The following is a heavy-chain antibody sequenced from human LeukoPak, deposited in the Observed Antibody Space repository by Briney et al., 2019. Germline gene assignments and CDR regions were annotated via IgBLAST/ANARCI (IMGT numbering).Heavy chain of an antibody. Sequence: GGSLRLSCAASGVTVSSSYMSWVRQAPGKGLEWVSVIHSGGNTYYADSVKGRFTISRDNSKNTLYLQMNSLRAEDTAVYYCTRDLNSGGSCWGQGTLVTVSS. CDR3: TRDLNSGGSC. J-gene: IGHJ4*02. CDR2: IHSGGNT. V-gene: IGHV3-53*01. D-gene: IGHD2-15*01. CDR1: GVTVSSSY.